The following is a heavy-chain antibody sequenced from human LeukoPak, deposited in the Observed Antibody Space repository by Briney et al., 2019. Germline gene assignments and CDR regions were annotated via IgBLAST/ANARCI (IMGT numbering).Heavy chain of an antibody. CDR2: VSKRGGST. CDR3: AKSDPFIEGAGMFDY. Sequence: GGSLRLSCAASGFTFSSYAMSWVRQAPGKGLGWVSAVSKRGGSTYYADSVKGRFTISRDNAKNTLYLQVNRLRAEDTAIYYCAKSDPFIEGAGMFDYWGRGTLVTVSS. D-gene: IGHD6-13*01. CDR1: GFTFSSYA. V-gene: IGHV3-23*01. J-gene: IGHJ4*02.